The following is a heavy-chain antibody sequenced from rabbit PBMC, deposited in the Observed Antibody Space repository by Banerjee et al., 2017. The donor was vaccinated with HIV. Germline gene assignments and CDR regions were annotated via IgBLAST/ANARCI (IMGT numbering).Heavy chain of an antibody. CDR1: GFSFSSSYY. Sequence: QEQLVESGGGLVQPEGSLTLTCTASGFSFSSSYYMCWVRQAPGKGLEWIACIDAGDSGRAYYATWAKGRFTISKTSSTTVTLQMTSLTAADTATYFCARDPVVYTYDDYGNYYTRLDLWGPGTLVTVS. J-gene: IGHJ3*01. V-gene: IGHV1S45*01. CDR3: ARDPVVYTYDDYGNYYTRLDL. D-gene: IGHD2-1*01. CDR2: IDAGDSGRA.